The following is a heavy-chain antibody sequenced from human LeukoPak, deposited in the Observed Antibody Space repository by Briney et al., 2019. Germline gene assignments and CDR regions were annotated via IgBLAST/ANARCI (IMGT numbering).Heavy chain of an antibody. D-gene: IGHD4-17*01. CDR3: APRPTVTIDY. V-gene: IGHV3-23*01. CDR2: ISGSGDST. J-gene: IGHJ4*02. Sequence: GGSLRLSCAASGFTFSSYAMTWVRQAPGKGLEWVSTISGSGDSTNYADSVKGRFTISRDNSQNTLHLQMNSLRAEDTAVYYCAPRPTVTIDYWGQGTLVTVSS. CDR1: GFTFSSYA.